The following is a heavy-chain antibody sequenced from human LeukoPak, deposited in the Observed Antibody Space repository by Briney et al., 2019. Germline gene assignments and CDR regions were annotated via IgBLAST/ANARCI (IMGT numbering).Heavy chain of an antibody. V-gene: IGHV1-18*01. CDR1: GYTFTSYG. CDR2: ISVYNGNT. J-gene: IGHJ3*02. CDR3: ARVLRDYSDSSADYYTVDAFDI. Sequence: ASVKVSCKASGYTFTSYGITWVRQAPGQGLEWMGWISVYNGNTNYAQKVKGRATMTTDTSTSTAYMELNRLRSDDTAVYYCARVLRDYSDSSADYYTVDAFDIWGQGTMITVSS. D-gene: IGHD3-22*01.